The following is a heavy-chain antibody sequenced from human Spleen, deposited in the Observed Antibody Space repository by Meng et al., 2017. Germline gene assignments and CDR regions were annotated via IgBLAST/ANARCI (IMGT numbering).Heavy chain of an antibody. CDR2: MRSKANNYAT. CDR3: TLFDH. Sequence: GESLKISCAASGFYFNNAWMSWVRQAPGKGLEWVGHMRSKANNYATEYAASVKGRFTVSRDDSKNTAYLHMNSLITEDTAVYYCTLFDHWGQGALVTVSS. V-gene: IGHV3-73*01. CDR1: GFYFNNAW. J-gene: IGHJ4*02.